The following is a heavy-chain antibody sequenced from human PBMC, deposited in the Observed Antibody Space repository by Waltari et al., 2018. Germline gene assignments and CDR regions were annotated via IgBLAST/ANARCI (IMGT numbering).Heavy chain of an antibody. Sequence: EALLLESGGGLVQPGESLRLSCTASGISFNNYAINWVRQAPGKGLEWVSGISAGGGGTYYADSVAGRFSISRDRFSNTVYLQLSRLKPEDTAVYYCAKDRCSSSSCPDYFYYTMDVWGQGTTVTVS. CDR2: ISAGGGGT. J-gene: IGHJ6*02. CDR1: GISFNNYA. CDR3: AKDRCSSSSCPDYFYYTMDV. V-gene: IGHV3-23*01. D-gene: IGHD3-10*02.